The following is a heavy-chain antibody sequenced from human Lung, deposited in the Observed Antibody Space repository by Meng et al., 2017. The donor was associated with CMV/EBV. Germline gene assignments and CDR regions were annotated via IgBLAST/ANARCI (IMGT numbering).Heavy chain of an antibody. CDR2: FIPVFGTA. Sequence: XVXVSXXASGGTFRSYAISWVRQAPGQGLEWMGGFIPVFGTANYAQKFQGRVTITTDDSTSTAYMELSSLRSEDTAIYYCARGLTIAVAGTKFGSWGQGXLVTVSS. CDR1: GGTFRSYA. V-gene: IGHV1-69*05. J-gene: IGHJ4*02. CDR3: ARGLTIAVAGTKFGS. D-gene: IGHD6-13*01.